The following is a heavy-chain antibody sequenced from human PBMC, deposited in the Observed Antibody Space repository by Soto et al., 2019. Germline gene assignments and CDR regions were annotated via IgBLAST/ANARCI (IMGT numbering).Heavy chain of an antibody. CDR2: INTDGSSA. CDR3: ARCGGGLYQ. D-gene: IGHD2-21*01. J-gene: IGHJ4*02. CDR1: VITFSSYW. V-gene: IGHV3-74*01. Sequence: GGIVRLSCAASVITFSSYWMRWVRQAPGKGLVRVSRINTDGSSANYADSVKGRFTISRDNAKNTLYLQMNSLRADDTAVYFCARCGGGLYQWGQGTLVTVSS.